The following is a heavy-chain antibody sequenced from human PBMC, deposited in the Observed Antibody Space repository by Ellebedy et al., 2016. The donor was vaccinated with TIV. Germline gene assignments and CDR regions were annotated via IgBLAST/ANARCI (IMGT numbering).Heavy chain of an antibody. CDR1: GFIFSSYW. J-gene: IGHJ4*02. D-gene: IGHD3-22*01. V-gene: IGHV3-74*01. CDR3: ARSGNYYDSSGYSY. CDR2: SDSDGSNT. Sequence: PGGSLRLSCAPSGFIFSSYWMHWVRQAPGKGRMWVSRSDSDGSNTGYADIVKGRFTIARDNAKNTLYLQMNSLRAEDTAVYYCARSGNYYDSSGYSYWGQGTLVTVSS.